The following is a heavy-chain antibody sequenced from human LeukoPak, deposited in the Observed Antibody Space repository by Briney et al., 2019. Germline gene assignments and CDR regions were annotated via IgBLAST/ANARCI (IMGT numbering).Heavy chain of an antibody. D-gene: IGHD2-15*01. CDR1: GFTFSTYG. J-gene: IGHJ4*02. CDR3: AKGYCSGSCYNGLDY. V-gene: IGHV3-30*02. Sequence: PGGSLRLSCAASGFTFSTYGMHWVRQAPGKGLEWVAFIRFDGTNKYYADSVKGRFAISRDSSKNTLYLQMNSLRAEDTAVYYCAKGYCSGSCYNGLDYWGQGTLVTASS. CDR2: IRFDGTNK.